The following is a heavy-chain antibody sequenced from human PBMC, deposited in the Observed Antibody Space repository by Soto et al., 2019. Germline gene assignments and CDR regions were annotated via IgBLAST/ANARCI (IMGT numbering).Heavy chain of an antibody. V-gene: IGHV1-46*01. D-gene: IGHD6-19*01. CDR1: GYTFTSYY. CDR3: ASPRKYSSGWYQASYYYGMDV. J-gene: IGHJ6*02. Sequence: GASVKVSCKASGYTFTSYYMHWVRQAPGQGLEWMGIINPSGGSTSYAQKFQGRVTMTRDTSTSTVYMELSSLRSEDTATYYCASPRKYSSGWYQASYYYGMDVWGQGTTVTVSS. CDR2: INPSGGST.